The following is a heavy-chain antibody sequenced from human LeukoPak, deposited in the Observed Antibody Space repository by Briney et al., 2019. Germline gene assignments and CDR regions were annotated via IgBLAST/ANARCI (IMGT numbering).Heavy chain of an antibody. CDR3: ARRIVVVPAGTPYYYYGMDV. Sequence: ASVKVSCKASGYTFTGYYMHRVRQAPGQGLEWMGWINPNSGGTNYAQKLQGRVTMTTDTSTSTAYMELRSLRSDDTAVYYCARRIVVVPAGTPYYYYGMDVWGQGTTVTVSS. J-gene: IGHJ6*02. CDR1: GYTFTGYY. CDR2: INPNSGGT. D-gene: IGHD2-2*01. V-gene: IGHV1-2*02.